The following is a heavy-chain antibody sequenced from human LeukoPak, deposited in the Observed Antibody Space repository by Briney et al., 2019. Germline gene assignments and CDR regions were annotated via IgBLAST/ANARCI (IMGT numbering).Heavy chain of an antibody. CDR2: ISSSGSTI. V-gene: IGHV3-48*03. CDR1: GFTFSSYE. J-gene: IGHJ4*02. CDR3: ARVVAARDYFDY. Sequence: PGGSLRPPCAASGFTFSSYEMSWVRQAPGKGLEWVSYISSSGSTIYYADSVKGRFTISRDNAKNSLYLQMNSLRAEDTAVYYCARVVAARDYFDYWGQGTLVTVSS. D-gene: IGHD2-15*01.